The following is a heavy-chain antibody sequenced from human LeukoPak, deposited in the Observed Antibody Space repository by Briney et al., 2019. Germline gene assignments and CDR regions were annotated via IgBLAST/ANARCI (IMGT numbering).Heavy chain of an antibody. CDR3: AKNYYCSGGSCYPGD. Sequence: GGSLRLSCAASGFTFSSYGMSWVRQAPGKGLEWVSAISGSGGSTYYADSVKGRFTISRDNSKNTLYLQMNSLRAEDTAVYYCAKNYYCSGGSCYPGDWGQGTLVTVSS. CDR1: GFTFSSYG. J-gene: IGHJ4*02. V-gene: IGHV3-23*01. CDR2: ISGSGGST. D-gene: IGHD2-15*01.